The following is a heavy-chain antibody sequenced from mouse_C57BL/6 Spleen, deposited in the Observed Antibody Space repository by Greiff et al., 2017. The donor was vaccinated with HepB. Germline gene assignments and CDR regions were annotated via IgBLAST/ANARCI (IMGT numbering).Heavy chain of an antibody. CDR1: GYSFTGYY. V-gene: IGHV1-42*01. Sequence: VHVKQSGPELVKPGASVKISCKASGYSFTGYYMNWVKQSPEKSLEWIGEINPSTGGTTYNQKFKAKATLTVDKSSSTAYMQLKSLTSEDSAVYYCARDGYLDYWGQGTTLTVSS. CDR3: ARDGYLDY. D-gene: IGHD2-3*01. J-gene: IGHJ2*01. CDR2: INPSTGGT.